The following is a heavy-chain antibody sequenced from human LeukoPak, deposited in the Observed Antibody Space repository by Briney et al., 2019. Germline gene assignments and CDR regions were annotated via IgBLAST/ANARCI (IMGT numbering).Heavy chain of an antibody. V-gene: IGHV3-43*02. CDR2: ISGDGGST. CDR1: GFTFEDYA. Sequence: GGSLRLSCAASGFTFEDYAMHWVRQAPGKGLEWVSLISGDGGSTYYADSVKGRFTISRDNSKNSLYLQMNSLRTEDTALYYCAKEQDYYDSSGYYSPIGYWGQGTRVTVSS. J-gene: IGHJ4*02. CDR3: AKEQDYYDSSGYYSPIGY. D-gene: IGHD3-22*01.